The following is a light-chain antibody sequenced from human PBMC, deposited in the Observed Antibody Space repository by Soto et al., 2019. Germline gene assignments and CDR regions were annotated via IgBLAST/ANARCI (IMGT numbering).Light chain of an antibody. CDR3: QQRSNPFT. CDR2: DAS. V-gene: IGKV3-11*01. J-gene: IGKJ3*01. Sequence: EIVLTQSPATLSLSPGERATLSCRASQSVSSYLAWYQQKPGQAPRLLIYDASNRATGIPARFSGSGSGTDFTLTIRRLEPEDFAVYYCQQRSNPFTFGPGTKVDLK. CDR1: QSVSSY.